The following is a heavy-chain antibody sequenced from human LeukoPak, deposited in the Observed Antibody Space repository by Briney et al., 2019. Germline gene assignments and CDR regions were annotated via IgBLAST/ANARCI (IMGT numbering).Heavy chain of an antibody. CDR2: ISYSGVST. J-gene: IGHJ1*01. CDR1: GFTFSTYG. D-gene: IGHD6-19*01. Sequence: PGGSLRLSCAASGFTFSTYGMSWVRQAPGKGLEWVSTISYSGVSTYYADSVKGRFTISRDNAKNSLYLQMNSLRAEDTAVYYCARDAPLGGSGWSQYFQHWGQGTLVTVSS. V-gene: IGHV3-23*01. CDR3: ARDAPLGGSGWSQYFQH.